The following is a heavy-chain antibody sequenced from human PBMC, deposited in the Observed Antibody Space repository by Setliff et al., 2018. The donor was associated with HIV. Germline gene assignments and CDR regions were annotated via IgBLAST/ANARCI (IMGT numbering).Heavy chain of an antibody. CDR1: GGSINSYF. CDR3: ARTPSRGGFGY. CDR2: IYYTGST. J-gene: IGHJ4*02. Sequence: PSETLSLTCTVSGGSINSYFWSWIRQPPGKGLEWIAYIYYTGSTNYNPSLKSRVTISLDTSKNQFSLNVNSVTAADTAVYYCARTPSRGGFGYWGQGTLVTVSS. V-gene: IGHV4-59*01. D-gene: IGHD3-16*01.